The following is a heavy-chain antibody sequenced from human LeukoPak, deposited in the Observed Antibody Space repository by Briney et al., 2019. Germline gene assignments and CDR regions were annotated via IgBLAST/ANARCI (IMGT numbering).Heavy chain of an antibody. Sequence: TSGGSLRLSRAASGFTVSSNYMSWVRQPPGKGLEWIGEIYNSGSTNYIPSLKSRITISVDKSKNQFSLKLTSVTAADTAVYYCAGSPIGYGMDVWGQGTTVTVSS. J-gene: IGHJ6*02. CDR1: GFTVSSNY. CDR2: IYNSGST. CDR3: AGSPIGYGMDV. V-gene: IGHV4-4*02.